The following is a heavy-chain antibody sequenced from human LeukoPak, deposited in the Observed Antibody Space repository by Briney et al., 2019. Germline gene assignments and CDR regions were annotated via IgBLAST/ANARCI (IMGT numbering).Heavy chain of an antibody. CDR1: GGAFSSYT. Sequence: SVEVSCKASGGAFSSYTISWVRQAPGQGLEWMGGIIPIFGTTNYAQRFQGRVTISADESTSTAYMELSSLRSEDTAVYYCASVWFGPTIHGYFQHWGQGTLVTVSS. V-gene: IGHV1-69*01. D-gene: IGHD3-10*01. CDR2: IIPIFGTT. J-gene: IGHJ1*01. CDR3: ASVWFGPTIHGYFQH.